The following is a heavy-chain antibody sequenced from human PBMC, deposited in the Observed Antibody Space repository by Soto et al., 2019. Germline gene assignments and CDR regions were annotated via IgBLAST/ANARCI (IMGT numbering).Heavy chain of an antibody. Sequence: QVQLVQSWAEVKKPGSSVKVSCKASGGTFSSYAISWVRQAPGQGLEWMGGIIPIFGTANYAQKFQGRVTITADESTSTAYMELSSLRSEDTAVYYCARPIRHYDSSGYSLPLGYWGQGTLVTVSS. CDR3: ARPIRHYDSSGYSLPLGY. V-gene: IGHV1-69*01. CDR1: GGTFSSYA. J-gene: IGHJ4*02. CDR2: IIPIFGTA. D-gene: IGHD3-22*01.